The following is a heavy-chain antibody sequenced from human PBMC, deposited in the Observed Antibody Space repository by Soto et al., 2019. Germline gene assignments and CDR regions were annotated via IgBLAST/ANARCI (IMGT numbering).Heavy chain of an antibody. CDR3: AQDHCPDPYYFDY. CDR2: ISGSGGST. D-gene: IGHD2-21*01. CDR1: GFTFSSYA. Sequence: EVQLLESGGGLAQPGGSLRLSCAASGFTFSSYAMSWVRQAPGKGLEWVSAISGSGGSTYYADSVKGRFTISRDNSKNTLYLQINSLRAEDTAVYYFAQDHCPDPYYFDYWGQGTLVTVSS. J-gene: IGHJ4*02. V-gene: IGHV3-23*01.